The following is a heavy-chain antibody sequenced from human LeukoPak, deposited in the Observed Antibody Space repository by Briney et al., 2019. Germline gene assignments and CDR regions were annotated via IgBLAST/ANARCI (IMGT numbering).Heavy chain of an antibody. Sequence: ASVKVSCKASGYTFISDGISWVRQAPGQGLEWMGWISAYNGNTNYAQKLQGRVTMTTDTSTSTAYMELRSLRSDDTAVYYCARSIRYFDWLDYWGQGTLVTVSS. CDR1: GYTFISDG. V-gene: IGHV1-18*01. J-gene: IGHJ4*02. D-gene: IGHD3-9*01. CDR3: ARSIRYFDWLDY. CDR2: ISAYNGNT.